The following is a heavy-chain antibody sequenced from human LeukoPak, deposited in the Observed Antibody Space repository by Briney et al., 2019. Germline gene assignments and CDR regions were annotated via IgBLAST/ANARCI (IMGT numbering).Heavy chain of an antibody. CDR2: ISGSGGST. V-gene: IGHV3-23*01. CDR3: ARDHYYDSSGYYYGFDY. Sequence: GGSLRLSCAASGFTFSSYALSWVRQAPGKGLEWVSAISGSGGSTYYADSVKGRFTISRDNAKNSLYLQMNSLRAEDTAVYYCARDHYYDSSGYYYGFDYWGQGTLVTVSS. CDR1: GFTFSSYA. D-gene: IGHD3-22*01. J-gene: IGHJ4*02.